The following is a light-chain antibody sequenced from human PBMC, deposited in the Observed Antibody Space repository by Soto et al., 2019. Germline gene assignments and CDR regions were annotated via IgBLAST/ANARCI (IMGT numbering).Light chain of an antibody. Sequence: DIQMTQSPSTLSGSVGDRVTITCRASQTISSWLAWYQQKPGKAPNLLIYKASTLKSGVPSRFSGSGSGTEVTLTISSLQPDDFETYYCQHYNSYSEAFGQGTKVDIK. CDR2: KAS. V-gene: IGKV1-5*03. CDR3: QHYNSYSEA. CDR1: QTISSW. J-gene: IGKJ1*01.